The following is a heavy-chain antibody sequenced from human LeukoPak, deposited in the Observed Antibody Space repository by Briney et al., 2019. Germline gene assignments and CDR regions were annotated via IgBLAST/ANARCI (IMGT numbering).Heavy chain of an antibody. J-gene: IGHJ4*02. V-gene: IGHV3-23*01. D-gene: IGHD5-18*01. CDR1: GFTFSSYA. CDR3: AKDVPPEGYSYGYFHC. CDR2: ISGSGGST. Sequence: GGSLRLSCAASGFTFSSYAMSWVRQAPGKGLEWLATISGSGGSTYYADSVKGRFTLSRDNSKSALYVQMNSLRAEDTAVYYCAKDVPPEGYSYGYFHCWGQGTLVTASS.